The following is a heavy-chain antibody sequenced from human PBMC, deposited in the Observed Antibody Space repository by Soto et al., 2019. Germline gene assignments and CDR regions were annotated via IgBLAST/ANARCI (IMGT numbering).Heavy chain of an antibody. J-gene: IGHJ4*02. CDR3: ARQGIATAGTSLDY. CDR2: INHSGST. CDR1: GGSFSGYY. V-gene: IGHV4-34*01. Sequence: PSETLSLTCAVYGGSFSGYYWSWIRQPPGKGLEWIGDINHSGSTNYNPSLKSRVTISVDTSKNQFSLKLSSVTAADTAVYYCARQGIATAGTSLDYWGQGTLVTVSS. D-gene: IGHD6-13*01.